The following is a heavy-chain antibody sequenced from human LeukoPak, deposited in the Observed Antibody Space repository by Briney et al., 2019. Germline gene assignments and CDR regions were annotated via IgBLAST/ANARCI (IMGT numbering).Heavy chain of an antibody. CDR3: ARHYPGYDIVVVPAAMAFDY. CDR2: IYHSGST. V-gene: IGHV4-39*01. CDR1: GGSISSSSYY. D-gene: IGHD2-2*01. J-gene: IGHJ4*02. Sequence: SETLSLTCTVSGGSISSSSYYWGWIRQPPGKGLEWIGSIYHSGSTYYNPSLKSRVTISVDTSKNQFSLKLSSVTAADTAVYYCARHYPGYDIVVVPAAMAFDYWGQGTLVTVSS.